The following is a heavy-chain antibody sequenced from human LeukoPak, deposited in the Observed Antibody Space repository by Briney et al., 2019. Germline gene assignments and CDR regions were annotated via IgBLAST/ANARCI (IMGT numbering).Heavy chain of an antibody. J-gene: IGHJ4*02. D-gene: IGHD1-26*01. V-gene: IGHV4-30-2*03. CDR1: GGSISSGGYS. CDR3: ATTTIRLGY. CDR2: MYYRGST. Sequence: PSETLSLTCAVSGGSISSGGYSWSWIRQPPGKGLEWIGSMYYRGSTYHNPSLKSRVTISVDTSKNQFSLKLSSVTAADTAVYYCATTTIRLGYWGQGTLVTVSS.